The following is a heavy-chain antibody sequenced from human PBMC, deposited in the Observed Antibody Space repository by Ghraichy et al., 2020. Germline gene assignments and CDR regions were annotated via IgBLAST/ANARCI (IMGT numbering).Heavy chain of an antibody. J-gene: IGHJ4*02. V-gene: IGHV3-9*01. Sequence: SLNISCAASGFTFDDYAMHWVRQAPGKGLEWVSGISWNSGSIGYADSVKGRFTISRDNAKNSLYLQMNSLRAEDTALYYCAKDYYDFWSGVDYWGQGTLVTVSS. D-gene: IGHD3-3*01. CDR1: GFTFDDYA. CDR2: ISWNSGSI. CDR3: AKDYYDFWSGVDY.